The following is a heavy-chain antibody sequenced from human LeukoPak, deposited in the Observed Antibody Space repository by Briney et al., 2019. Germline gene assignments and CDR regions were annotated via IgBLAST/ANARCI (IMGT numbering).Heavy chain of an antibody. Sequence: PGGSLRLSCAASGFTFSSYGMHWVRQAPGKGLEWVAVISYDGSNKYYADSVKGRFTISRDNSKNTLYLQMNSLRAEDTAVYYCAKDLRRGVVAMAGTGFDYWGQGTLVTVSS. D-gene: IGHD6-19*01. V-gene: IGHV3-30*18. CDR2: ISYDGSNK. J-gene: IGHJ4*02. CDR3: AKDLRRGVVAMAGTGFDY. CDR1: GFTFSSYG.